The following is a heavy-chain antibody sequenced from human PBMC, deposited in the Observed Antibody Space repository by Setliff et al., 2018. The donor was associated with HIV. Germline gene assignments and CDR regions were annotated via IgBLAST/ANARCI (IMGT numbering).Heavy chain of an antibody. J-gene: IGHJ4*02. CDR3: ARQGDGYNLYHVYYFDY. CDR2: VYNSGGT. V-gene: IGHV4-59*08. CDR1: GGSISSQY. Sequence: SETLSLTCTVSGGSISSQYWSWIRQTPGKGLESIGYVYNSGGTNYNPSLKSRVTISVDTSKNQFSLKLSSVTAADTAVYYCARQGDGYNLYHVYYFDYWGQGTLVTVSS. D-gene: IGHD5-12*01.